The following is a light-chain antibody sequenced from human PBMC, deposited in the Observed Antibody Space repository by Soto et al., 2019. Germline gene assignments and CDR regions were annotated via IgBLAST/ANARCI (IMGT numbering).Light chain of an antibody. J-gene: IGKJ4*01. V-gene: IGKV3-20*01. CDR1: QSVSSTY. CDR3: QHYGSLVLT. Sequence: EIVLTQSPGTLALSPGERATLSCRASQSVSSTYLAWYQQKPGQAPRLLIYGASSRATGIPDRFCGSGSGTDFTLTISRLEPEDFAVYYCQHYGSLVLTFGGGTKVESK. CDR2: GAS.